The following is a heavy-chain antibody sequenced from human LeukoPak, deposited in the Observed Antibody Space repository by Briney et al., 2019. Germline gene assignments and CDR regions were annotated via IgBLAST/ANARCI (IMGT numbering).Heavy chain of an antibody. CDR2: IYYSGST. Sequence: SETLSLTCTVSGGSISSYYWSWIRQPPGKGLEWIGYIYYSGSTNYNPSLKSRVTISVDTSKNQFSLKLSSVTAADTAVYYCARRRPDGGGNWFDPWGQGTLVTVSS. D-gene: IGHD3-16*01. V-gene: IGHV4-59*01. CDR3: ARRRPDGGGNWFDP. CDR1: GGSISSYY. J-gene: IGHJ5*02.